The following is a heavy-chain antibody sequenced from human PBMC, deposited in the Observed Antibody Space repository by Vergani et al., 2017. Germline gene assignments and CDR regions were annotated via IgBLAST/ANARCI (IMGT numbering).Heavy chain of an antibody. CDR1: GGSISSSSYY. CDR2: IYTSGST. J-gene: IGHJ6*02. D-gene: IGHD2-15*01. Sequence: QLQLQESGPGLVKPSETLSLTCTVSGGSISSSSYYWSWIRQPAGKGLEWIGRIYTSGSTNYNPSLKSRVTISVDTSKNQFSLKLSSVTAADTAVYYCARGEYCSGGSCYSYDYYYGMDVWGQGTTVTVSS. CDR3: ARGEYCSGGSCYSYDYYYGMDV. V-gene: IGHV4-61*02.